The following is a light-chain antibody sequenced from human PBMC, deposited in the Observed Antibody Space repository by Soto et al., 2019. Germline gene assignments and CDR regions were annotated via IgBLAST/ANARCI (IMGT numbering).Light chain of an antibody. J-gene: IGLJ2*01. Sequence: QSVLTQPASVSGSPGQSITISCTGTSSDVGGYNYVSWYQQHPGKAPKLMIYEVSNRPSGVSNRFSGSKSGNTASLTISGSQAEDEADYYCSSYTSSSTRVVFGGGTKLTVL. CDR3: SSYTSSSTRVV. V-gene: IGLV2-14*01. CDR1: SSDVGGYNY. CDR2: EVS.